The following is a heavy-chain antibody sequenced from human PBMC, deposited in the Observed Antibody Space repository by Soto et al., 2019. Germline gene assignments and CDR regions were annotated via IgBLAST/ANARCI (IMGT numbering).Heavy chain of an antibody. V-gene: IGHV3-7*04. D-gene: IGHD3-10*02. CDR3: ARVPLVPSRYYFDF. J-gene: IGHJ4*02. Sequence: EVQLVESGGGLVQPGGSLRLSCVVSGFTFSSYWMSWVRQSPEKGLEWVANINQDGSGKYHVGSVKGRFTISRDNAKNSLYLQMDSLRDEDTAVYYCARVPLVPSRYYFDFGGQGTLFTVSS. CDR2: INQDGSGK. CDR1: GFTFSSYW.